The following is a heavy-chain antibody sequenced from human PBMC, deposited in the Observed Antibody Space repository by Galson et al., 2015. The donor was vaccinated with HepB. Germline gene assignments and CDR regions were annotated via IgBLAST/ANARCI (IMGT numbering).Heavy chain of an antibody. V-gene: IGHV3-33*01. D-gene: IGHD5-12*01. Sequence: SLRLSCATSGFRFSRYGMHWVRQAPGKGLEWVAVIWYDGSNKYYADSVKGRFTISRDNSKNTLYLQMNSQRAEDTAVYYCARDKYSGYDGDYYGMDVWGQGTTVTVSS. CDR3: ARDKYSGYDGDYYGMDV. CDR2: IWYDGSNK. J-gene: IGHJ6*02. CDR1: GFRFSRYG.